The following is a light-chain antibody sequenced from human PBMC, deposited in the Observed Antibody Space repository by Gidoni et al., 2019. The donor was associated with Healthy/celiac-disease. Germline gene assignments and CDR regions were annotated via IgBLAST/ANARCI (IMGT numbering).Light chain of an antibody. V-gene: IGKV3-15*01. CDR2: GAS. CDR3: QQYNNWPPWT. J-gene: IGKJ1*01. Sequence: EIVMTHSPATLSVSPGERATLSCRASQSVSSNLAWYQQKPGQAPRLLLYGASTRATGIPARFSGSGSGTEFTLTISSLQSEDFAVYYCQQYNNWPPWTFGQGTKVEIK. CDR1: QSVSSN.